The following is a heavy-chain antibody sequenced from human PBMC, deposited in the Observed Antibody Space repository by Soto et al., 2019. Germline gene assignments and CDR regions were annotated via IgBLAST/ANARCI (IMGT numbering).Heavy chain of an antibody. V-gene: IGHV4-30-2*01. J-gene: IGHJ4*02. CDR3: AKKRRSGGDNWYFDS. CDR1: GGSISSGGYS. CDR2: IYHSGST. D-gene: IGHD2-21*02. Sequence: PSETLSLTCAVSGGSISSGGYSWSWIRQPPGKGLEWIGYIYHSGSTYYNPSLKSRVAISVDRSKNQFSLKLSSVTADDTAVYFCAKKRRSGGDNWYFDSWGQGTLVTVSS.